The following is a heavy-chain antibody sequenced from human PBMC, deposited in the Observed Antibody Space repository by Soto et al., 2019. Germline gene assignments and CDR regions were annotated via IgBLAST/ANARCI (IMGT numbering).Heavy chain of an antibody. CDR3: ARDKRNTASVRWFDP. D-gene: IGHD1-1*01. CDR2: IIPIFGTA. J-gene: IGHJ5*02. CDR1: GGTFSSYA. Sequence: GASVKVCCKASGGTFSSYAISWVRQAPGQGLEWMGGIIPIFGTANYAQKFQGRVTITADESTSTAYMELSSLRSEDTAVYYCARDKRNTASVRWFDPWGQGTLVTVSS. V-gene: IGHV1-69*13.